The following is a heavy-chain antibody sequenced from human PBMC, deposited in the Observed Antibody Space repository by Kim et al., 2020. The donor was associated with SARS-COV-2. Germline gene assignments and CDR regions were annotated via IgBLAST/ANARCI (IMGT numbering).Heavy chain of an antibody. J-gene: IGHJ4*02. CDR3: ARDDTAMLTGFDY. Sequence: GGSLRLSCAASGFTFSSYEMNWVRQAPGKGLEWVSYISSSGSTIYYADSVKGRFTISRDNAKNSPYLQMNSLRAEDTAVYYCARDDTAMLTGFDYWGQGTLVTVSS. V-gene: IGHV3-48*03. CDR1: GFTFSSYE. CDR2: ISSSGSTI. D-gene: IGHD5-18*01.